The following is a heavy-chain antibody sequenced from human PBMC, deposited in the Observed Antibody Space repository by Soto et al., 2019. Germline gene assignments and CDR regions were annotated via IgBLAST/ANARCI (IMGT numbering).Heavy chain of an antibody. CDR1: GGSFSGYY. CDR3: AREYYEKSFFDY. CDR2: INHSGST. J-gene: IGHJ4*02. D-gene: IGHD1-26*01. V-gene: IGHV4-34*01. Sequence: QVQLQQWGAGLLKPSETLSLTCAVYGGSFSGYYWSWIRQPPGKGLEWIGEINHSGSTNYNPSLKNRVTISVDTSKNQFSLKLSSATAADTAVYYCAREYYEKSFFDYWGQGTLVTVSS.